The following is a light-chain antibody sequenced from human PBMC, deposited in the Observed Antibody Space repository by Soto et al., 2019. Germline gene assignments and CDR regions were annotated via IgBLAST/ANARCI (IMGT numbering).Light chain of an antibody. CDR2: NTN. CDR1: SSNIGSNA. J-gene: IGLJ2*01. CDR3: ATWDDTPRDVV. V-gene: IGLV1-44*01. Sequence: QSVLTQPRSASGTPGQRVTISCSGSSSNIGSNAVNWYQHLPGTAPKLLIYNTNQRPSGAPDRFSGSKSGTSASLAISGLQTEDEADYYCATWDDTPRDVVFGGGTKLTVL.